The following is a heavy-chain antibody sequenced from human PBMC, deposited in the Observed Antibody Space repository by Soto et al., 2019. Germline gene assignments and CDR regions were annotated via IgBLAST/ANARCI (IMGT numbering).Heavy chain of an antibody. J-gene: IGHJ4*02. D-gene: IGHD6-13*01. CDR3: AKETAAAGTQ. CDR1: EFTFITYW. V-gene: IGHV3-7*03. Sequence: GGSLRLSCAASEFTFITYWMSWVRQAPGKGLEWVANIKQDGTEKYYVDSVKGRFTISRDDAKNSLYLQMNSLRAEDTAVYYCAKETAAAGTQWGQGTLVTVSS. CDR2: IKQDGTEK.